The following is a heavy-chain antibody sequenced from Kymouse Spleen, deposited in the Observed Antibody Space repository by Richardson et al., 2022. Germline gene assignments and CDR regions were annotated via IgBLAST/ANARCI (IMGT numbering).Heavy chain of an antibody. CDR2: IRSKANSYAT. CDR1: GFTFSGSA. V-gene: IGHV3-73*02. J-gene: IGHJ4*02. Sequence: EVQLVESGGGLVQPGGSLKLSCAASGFTFSGSAMHWVRQASGKGLEWVGRIRSKANSYATAYAASVKGRFTISRDDSKNTAYLQMNSLKTEDTAVYYCTRGYSSSWGFDYWGQGTLVTVSS. CDR3: TRGYSSSWGFDY. D-gene: IGHD6-13*01.